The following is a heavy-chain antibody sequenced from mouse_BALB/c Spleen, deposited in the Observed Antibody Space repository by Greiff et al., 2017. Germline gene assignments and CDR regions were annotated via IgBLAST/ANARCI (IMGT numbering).Heavy chain of an antibody. CDR3: ARSITTVVARGFAY. CDR2: ILPGSGST. Sequence: VQLQESGAELMKPGASVKISCKATGYTFSSYWIEWVKQRPGHGLEWIGEILPGSGSTNYNEKFKGKATFTADTSSNTAYMQLSSLTSEDSAVYYCARSITTVVARGFAYWGQGTLVTVSA. CDR1: GYTFSSYW. D-gene: IGHD1-1*01. J-gene: IGHJ3*01. V-gene: IGHV1-9*01.